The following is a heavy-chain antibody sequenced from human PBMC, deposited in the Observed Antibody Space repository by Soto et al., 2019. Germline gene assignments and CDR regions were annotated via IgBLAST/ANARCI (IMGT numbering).Heavy chain of an antibody. CDR2: IYWDDDK. CDR3: ARSYHATGTTFDD. J-gene: IGHJ4*02. V-gene: IGHV2-5*02. D-gene: IGHD1-1*01. Sequence: QITLKESGPPLVKHTQTLTLTCTVSEFSLSSSGVGVGWIRQPPGKALEWLALIYWDDDKRYSPSLKSRLTIPKDTSNNQVVLTMTHVDPVDTGTYYCARSYHATGTTFDDWGQGTLFTVSS. CDR1: EFSLSSSGVG.